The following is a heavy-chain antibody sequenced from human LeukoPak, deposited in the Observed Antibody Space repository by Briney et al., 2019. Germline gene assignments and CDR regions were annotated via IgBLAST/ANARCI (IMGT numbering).Heavy chain of an antibody. CDR3: ARWAAAAISVYYYYSMDV. V-gene: IGHV3-7*01. CDR2: IKQDGSEK. CDR1: GFTFSSYW. D-gene: IGHD2-2*02. J-gene: IGHJ6*02. Sequence: PGGSLRFSCAASGFTFSSYWMSWVPQAPGKGLEWVANIKQDGSEKYYVDSVKGRFTISRDNAKNSLYLQMNSLRAEDTAVYSCARWAAAAISVYYYYSMDVWGQGTTVTVSS.